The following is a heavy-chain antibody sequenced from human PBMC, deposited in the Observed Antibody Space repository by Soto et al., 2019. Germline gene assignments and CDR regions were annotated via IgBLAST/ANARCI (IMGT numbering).Heavy chain of an antibody. CDR3: ARVPYCTNGVCYRDWFDP. J-gene: IGHJ5*02. V-gene: IGHV4-4*02. Sequence: ETLSLTCAVSSGSISSSNWWSWVRQPPGKGLEWIGEIYHSGSTNYNPSLKSRVTISVDKSKNQFSLKLSSVTAADTAVYYCARVPYCTNGVCYRDWFDPWGQGTLVTVSS. CDR2: IYHSGST. D-gene: IGHD2-8*01. CDR1: SGSISSSNW.